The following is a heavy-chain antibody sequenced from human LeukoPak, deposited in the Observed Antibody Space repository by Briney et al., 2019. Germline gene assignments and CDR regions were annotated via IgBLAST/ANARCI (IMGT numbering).Heavy chain of an antibody. CDR2: IRYDGSKK. D-gene: IGHD3-10*01. Sequence: PGGFLRLSCAASGFTFSSYGMHWVRQAPGKGLEWVAFIRYDGSKKYYADSVKGRFTISRDNSKNTLYLQMNSLRAEDTAVYYCAKDGVPSRWFGRNYFDYWGQGTLVTVSS. CDR1: GFTFSSYG. CDR3: AKDGVPSRWFGRNYFDY. V-gene: IGHV3-30*02. J-gene: IGHJ4*02.